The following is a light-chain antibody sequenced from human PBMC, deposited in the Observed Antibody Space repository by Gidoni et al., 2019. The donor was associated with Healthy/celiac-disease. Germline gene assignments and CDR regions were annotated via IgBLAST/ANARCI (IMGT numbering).Light chain of an antibody. Sequence: EIVLTQSPATLSLSPGERATLSCRASQSVSSYLAWYQQKPGQAPRLLIYDAYNRATGIPARFSGSGSGTEFTLTISSLEPEDFAVYYCQQRSNWITFGQGTRLEIK. CDR1: QSVSSY. CDR2: DAY. J-gene: IGKJ5*01. V-gene: IGKV3-11*01. CDR3: QQRSNWIT.